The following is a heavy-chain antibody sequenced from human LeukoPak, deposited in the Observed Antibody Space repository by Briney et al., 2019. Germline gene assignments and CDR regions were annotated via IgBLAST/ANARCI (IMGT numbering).Heavy chain of an antibody. CDR2: IRGDGSEK. J-gene: IGHJ4*02. D-gene: IGHD6-13*01. CDR3: ARYPLLDSSHFDY. CDR1: GFTFSNYW. Sequence: GGSLRLSCAASGFTFSNYWMSWVRQAPGKGLEWVANIRGDGSEKNYVDSLKGRFTNSRDNAKNSLDLQMNSLRAEDTAVYYCARYPLLDSSHFDYWGQGTLVTVSS. V-gene: IGHV3-7*01.